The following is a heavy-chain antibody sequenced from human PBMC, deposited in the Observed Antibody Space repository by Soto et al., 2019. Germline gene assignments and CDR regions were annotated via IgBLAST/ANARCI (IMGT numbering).Heavy chain of an antibody. CDR1: GFTFSSYS. CDR2: ISSSSSYI. V-gene: IGHV3-21*01. D-gene: IGHD3-22*01. J-gene: IGHJ4*02. CDR3: ARAPYYYDSSGYWAY. Sequence: GGSLRLSCAASGFTFSSYSMSWVRQAPGKGLEWVSSISSSSSYIYYADSVKGRFTISRDNAKNSLYLQMNSLRAEDTAVYYCARAPYYYDSSGYWAYWGQGTLVTVSS.